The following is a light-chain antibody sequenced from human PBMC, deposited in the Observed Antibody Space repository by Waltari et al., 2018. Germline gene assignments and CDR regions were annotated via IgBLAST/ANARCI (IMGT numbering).Light chain of an antibody. J-gene: IGKJ1*01. V-gene: IGKV1-6*01. CDR3: QQDHKYPWT. Sequence: AIQLTQSPSSLSASVGQRVTITCRASEAMRNDLGWYQQKPGKAPKLLIYSASTLESGVPGRFSGSGSGTDFTFTISGLQPEDFATYYCQQDHKYPWTFGQGTKVEIK. CDR2: SAS. CDR1: EAMRND.